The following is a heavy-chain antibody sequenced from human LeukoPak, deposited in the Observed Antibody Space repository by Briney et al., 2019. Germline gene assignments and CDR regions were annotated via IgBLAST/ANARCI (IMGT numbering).Heavy chain of an antibody. D-gene: IGHD6-13*01. CDR3: ARDSERIAAAGNGFDH. J-gene: IGHJ5*02. Sequence: SETLSLTCTVSGGFIGRYYWSWIRQPPGKGLEWIGYIYYSGSTNYNPSLKSRVTISVDSTKNQFSLKLSSVTAADTAVYYCARDSERIAAAGNGFDHWGQGTLVTVSS. CDR2: IYYSGST. CDR1: GGFIGRYY. V-gene: IGHV4-59*01.